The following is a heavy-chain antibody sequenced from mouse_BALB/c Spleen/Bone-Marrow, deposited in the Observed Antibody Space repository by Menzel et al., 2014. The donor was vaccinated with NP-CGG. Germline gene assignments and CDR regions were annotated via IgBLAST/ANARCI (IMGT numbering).Heavy chain of an antibody. V-gene: IGHV1-9*01. CDR1: GYTFSSYW. CDR2: ILPGSGST. CDR3: ARSGFAY. J-gene: IGHJ3*01. Sequence: QVQLQQSGAELMKPGASVKISCKATGYTFSSYWIEWVKQRPGHGLEWIGAILPGSGSTNYNEKFKGKATFTADTSSSTAYMQLSSLTSEDSAVYYCARSGFAYWGQGTLVTVSA.